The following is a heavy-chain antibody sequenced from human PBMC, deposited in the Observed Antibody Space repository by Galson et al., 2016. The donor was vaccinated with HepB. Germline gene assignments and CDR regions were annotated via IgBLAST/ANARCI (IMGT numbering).Heavy chain of an antibody. J-gene: IGHJ6*04. V-gene: IGHV3-13*01. D-gene: IGHD2-2*01. CDR2: IETSGAT. Sequence: SLRLSCAASGFTFSIHDMHWARQATGKGLEWVSAIETSGATYYPDSVKGRFTISRENGKNSLYLQMDSLRAGDTAVYYCTRGKSLWTMPWNYGLDVWGKGTTVTVSS. CDR3: TRGKSLWTMPWNYGLDV. CDR1: GFTFSIHD.